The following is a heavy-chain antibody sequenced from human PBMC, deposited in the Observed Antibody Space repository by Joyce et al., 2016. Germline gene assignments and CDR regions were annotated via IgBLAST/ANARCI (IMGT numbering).Heavy chain of an antibody. CDR1: GYTFTNYG. CDR3: VRSVVGATIDY. CDR2: ISTYNGNA. J-gene: IGHJ4*02. V-gene: IGHV1-18*01. Sequence: QVQLVQSGAEVQKPGASVKVSCKTSGYTFTNYGLSWVRQAPGQGLEWMGRISTYNGNADYAPKFQGRVNMTRDTSTSTAYMELRSLRSDDTAVYYCVRSVVGATIDYWGQGTLVTVSS. D-gene: IGHD1-26*01.